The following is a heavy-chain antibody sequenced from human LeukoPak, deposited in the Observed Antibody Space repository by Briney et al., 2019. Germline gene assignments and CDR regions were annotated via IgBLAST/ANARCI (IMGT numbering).Heavy chain of an antibody. CDR3: ASTIFGVVITPGDYYYYMDV. V-gene: IGHV1-2*02. Sequence: ASVKVSCKASGYTFTCYYMHWVRQAPGQGLEWMGWINPNSGGTNYAQKFQGRVTMTRDTSISTAYMELSRLRSDDTAVYYCASTIFGVVITPGDYYYYMDVWGKGTTVTVSS. CDR2: INPNSGGT. D-gene: IGHD3-3*01. J-gene: IGHJ6*03. CDR1: GYTFTCYY.